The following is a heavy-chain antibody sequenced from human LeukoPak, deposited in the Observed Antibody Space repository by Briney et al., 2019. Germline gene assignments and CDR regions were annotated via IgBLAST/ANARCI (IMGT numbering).Heavy chain of an antibody. CDR1: GFTFSSYG. Sequence: GRSLRLSCAASGFTFSSYGMHWVRQAPGKGLEWVAIISYDGSNKYYADSVKGRFTIYRDNSKSTLYLQMNSLRAEDTAVYYCAKDGVHPYTDFDYWGQGTLVTVSS. CDR2: ISYDGSNK. CDR3: AKDGVHPYTDFDY. V-gene: IGHV3-30*18. J-gene: IGHJ4*02. D-gene: IGHD3-16*01.